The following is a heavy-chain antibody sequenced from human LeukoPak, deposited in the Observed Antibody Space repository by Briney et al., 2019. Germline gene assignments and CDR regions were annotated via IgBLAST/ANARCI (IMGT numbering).Heavy chain of an antibody. Sequence: PSETLSLTCAVYGGSFSGYYWSWIRQPPGKGLEWIGYIYYSGSTNYNPSLKSRVTISVDTSKNQFSLKLSSVTAADTAVYYCARDYSGIVGATTGYYYYGMDVWGQGTTVTVSS. CDR2: IYYSGST. D-gene: IGHD1-26*01. CDR1: GGSFSGYY. CDR3: ARDYSGIVGATTGYYYYGMDV. V-gene: IGHV4-59*01. J-gene: IGHJ6*02.